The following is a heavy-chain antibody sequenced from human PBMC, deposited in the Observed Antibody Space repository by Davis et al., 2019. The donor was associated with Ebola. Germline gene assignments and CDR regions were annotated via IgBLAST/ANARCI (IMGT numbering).Heavy chain of an antibody. CDR1: GYTFTSYG. CDR2: ISAFSGNT. V-gene: IGHV1-18*01. J-gene: IGHJ4*02. Sequence: AASVKVSCKASGYTFTSYGISWVRQAPGQGLEWMGWISAFSGNTNYAQKLQGRVTMTTDTSTSTAYMELRSLRSDDTAVYYCARRDYGDYGAFWGPGTLVTVSS. CDR3: ARRDYGDYGAF. D-gene: IGHD4-17*01.